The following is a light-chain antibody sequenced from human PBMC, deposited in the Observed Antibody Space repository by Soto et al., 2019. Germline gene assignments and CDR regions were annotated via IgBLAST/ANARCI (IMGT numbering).Light chain of an antibody. Sequence: DLVLTQSPLSLPVTRGQPASISCSSSQSLVYSDGNTYLTWFQLRLVQYPRRLIYQVSIRDSGVPDRFSGSGSGNDFTLKISRVEAEDVGVYYCMRGTPWYTSGQGTKLEIK. V-gene: IGKV2-30*01. J-gene: IGKJ2*01. CDR1: QSLVYSDGNTY. CDR2: QVS. CDR3: MRGTPWYT.